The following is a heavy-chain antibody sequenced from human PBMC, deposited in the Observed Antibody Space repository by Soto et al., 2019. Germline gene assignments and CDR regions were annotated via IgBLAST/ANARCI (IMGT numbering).Heavy chain of an antibody. D-gene: IGHD3-10*01. CDR1: GFSLSTSGVG. V-gene: IGHV2-5*01. CDR2: IYWNDDK. Sequence: GSGPTLVNPTQTLTLTCTFSGFSLSTSGVGVGWIRQPPGKALEWLALIYWNDDKRYSPSLKSRLTITKDTSKNQVVLTMTNMDPVDTATYYCAHGEITIGLGVASPGTYGMDGWGQGTKVTVSS. CDR3: AHGEITIGLGVASPGTYGMDG. J-gene: IGHJ6*02.